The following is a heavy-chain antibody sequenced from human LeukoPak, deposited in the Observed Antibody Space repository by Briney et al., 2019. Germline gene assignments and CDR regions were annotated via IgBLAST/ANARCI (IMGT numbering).Heavy chain of an antibody. Sequence: GASVKVSCKASGYTFTGYYMHWVRQVPGQGLEWMGWINPNSGGTNYAQKFQGRVTMTRDTSISTAYMELSRLRSDDTAVYYCAREAGSGTTYNWFDPWGQGTLVTVSS. J-gene: IGHJ5*02. CDR3: AREAGSGTTYNWFDP. V-gene: IGHV1-2*02. CDR1: GYTFTGYY. D-gene: IGHD3-10*01. CDR2: INPNSGGT.